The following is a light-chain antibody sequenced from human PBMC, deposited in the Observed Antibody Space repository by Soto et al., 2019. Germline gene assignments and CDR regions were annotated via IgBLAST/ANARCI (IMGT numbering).Light chain of an antibody. J-gene: IGKJ5*01. CDR2: GAS. Sequence: EIVLTHSPASLSFSPAARATLXCRASQSVDSYLVWYQQKPGQAPRLLIFGASNRATGIPARFSGSGSGTDFTLTINSLEPDDFAVYYCQQRDSWPITFGQGTRLEIK. CDR1: QSVDSY. V-gene: IGKV3-11*01. CDR3: QQRDSWPIT.